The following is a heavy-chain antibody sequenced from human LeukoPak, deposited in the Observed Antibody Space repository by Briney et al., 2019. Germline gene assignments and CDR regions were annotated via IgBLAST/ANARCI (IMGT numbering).Heavy chain of an antibody. Sequence: GGSLRLSCAASGFTLSDYYMTWVRQAPGKGLEWVAVISYDGSNKYYADSVKGRFTISRDNSKNTLYLQMNSLRAEDTAVYYCARDDSMITFGGVIARNGLDYWGQGTLVTVSS. CDR1: GFTLSDYY. J-gene: IGHJ4*02. D-gene: IGHD3-16*02. CDR2: ISYDGSNK. V-gene: IGHV3-30*19. CDR3: ARDDSMITFGGVIARNGLDY.